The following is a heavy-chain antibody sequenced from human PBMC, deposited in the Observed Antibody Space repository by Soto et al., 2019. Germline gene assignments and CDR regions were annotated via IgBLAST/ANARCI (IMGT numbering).Heavy chain of an antibody. CDR3: ASSGSHQPFDY. V-gene: IGHV3-72*01. J-gene: IGHJ4*02. Sequence: EVQLLESGGGLVQPGGSLRLSCAASGFTFSDHYMDWVRQAPGKGLKRVGRSRKRANSYSTEYAASVKGRFTISRDDSKNSLYRQRNTLITDDTAVSYCASSGSHQPFDYRGLGTLVTVSS. D-gene: IGHD1-26*01. CDR2: SRKRANSYST. CDR1: GFTFSDHY.